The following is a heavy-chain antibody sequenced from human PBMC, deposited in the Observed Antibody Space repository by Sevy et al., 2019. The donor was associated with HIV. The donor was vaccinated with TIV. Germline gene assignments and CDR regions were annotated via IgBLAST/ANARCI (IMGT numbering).Heavy chain of an antibody. CDR2: ISSSSYT. D-gene: IGHD4-17*01. Sequence: GGSLRLSCAVSGFTFSDYYMSWIRQAPGKGLEWVSYISSSSYTNYADSVKGRFTISRDNAKNSLYLQMNSLRAEDTAVYYCARDFIYGDYVSMRYFQHWGQGTLVTVSS. J-gene: IGHJ1*01. CDR1: GFTFSDYY. V-gene: IGHV3-11*06. CDR3: ARDFIYGDYVSMRYFQH.